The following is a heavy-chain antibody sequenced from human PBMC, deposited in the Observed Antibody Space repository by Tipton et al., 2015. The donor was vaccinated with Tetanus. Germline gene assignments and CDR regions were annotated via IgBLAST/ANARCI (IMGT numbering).Heavy chain of an antibody. J-gene: IGHJ4*02. D-gene: IGHD3-10*01. CDR2: IYYSGST. CDR3: ARADYYYGSGSLDY. CDR1: GGSISSSSYY. Sequence: TLSLTCTVSGGSISSSSYYWGWIRQPPGKGLEWIGSIYYSGSTYYNPSLKSRVTISVDTSKNQFSLKLSSVTAADTAVYYCARADYYYGSGSLDYWGQGTLVTVSS. V-gene: IGHV4-39*01.